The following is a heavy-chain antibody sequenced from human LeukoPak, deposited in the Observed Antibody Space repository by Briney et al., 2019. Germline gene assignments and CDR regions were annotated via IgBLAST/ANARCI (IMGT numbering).Heavy chain of an antibody. CDR1: GFTFSSYA. CDR3: AKVPLHGSGSYSDY. J-gene: IGHJ4*02. V-gene: IGHV3-23*01. Sequence: AGESLRLSCAASGFTFSSYAMSWVRQAPGKGLEWVSAISGSGGSTYYADSVKGRFTISRDNSKNTLYLQMNSLRAEDTAVYYCAKVPLHGSGSYSDYWGQGTLVTVSS. D-gene: IGHD3-10*01. CDR2: ISGSGGST.